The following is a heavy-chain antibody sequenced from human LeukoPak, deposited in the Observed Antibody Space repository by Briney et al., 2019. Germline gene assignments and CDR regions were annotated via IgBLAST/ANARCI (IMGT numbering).Heavy chain of an antibody. CDR2: ISAYNGNT. J-gene: IGHJ4*02. CDR3: ARAEYSNYYDSSGLGY. D-gene: IGHD3-22*01. Sequence: ASVKVSCKASGYSFNSQGMNWVRQAPGQGLEWMGWISAYNGNTNYAQKLQGRVTMTTDTSTSTAYMELRSLRSDDTAVYYCARAEYSNYYDSSGLGYWGQGTLVTVSS. CDR1: GYSFNSQG. V-gene: IGHV1-18*01.